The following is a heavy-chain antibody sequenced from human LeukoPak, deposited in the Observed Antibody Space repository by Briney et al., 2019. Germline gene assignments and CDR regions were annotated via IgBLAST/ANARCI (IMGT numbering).Heavy chain of an antibody. Sequence: GGSVIFSCAASGFTFSSYWMSWVRQAPGKGLEWVANIKQDGSEENFVDSVKGRFTISRDNAKKSLYLQMNSLRAEDTAVYYCARGSSAGASLRHDYWGQRCLATVSS. D-gene: IGHD1-26*01. CDR1: GFTFSSYW. J-gene: IGHJ4*02. V-gene: IGHV3-7*01. CDR2: IKQDGSEE. CDR3: ARGSSAGASLRHDY.